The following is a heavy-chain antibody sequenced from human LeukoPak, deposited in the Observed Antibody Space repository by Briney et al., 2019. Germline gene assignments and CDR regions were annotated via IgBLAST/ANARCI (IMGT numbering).Heavy chain of an antibody. J-gene: IGHJ5*02. V-gene: IGHV1-46*01. CDR1: GYTFSSYY. Sequence: GASVKVSCKASGYTFSSYYMHWVRQAPGQGLEWMGIINPSGGSTSYAQKFQGRVTMTRDTSTSTVYMELSSLRSEDTAVYYCSVAVAAASNWFDPWGQGTLVTVSS. CDR3: SVAVAAASNWFDP. D-gene: IGHD6-19*01. CDR2: INPSGGST.